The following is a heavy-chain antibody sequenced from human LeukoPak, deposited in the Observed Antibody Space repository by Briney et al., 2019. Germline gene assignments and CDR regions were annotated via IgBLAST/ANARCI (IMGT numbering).Heavy chain of an antibody. D-gene: IGHD5-18*01. CDR3: ARDGGYSYGYEGWFDP. Sequence: GGSLRLSCAASGFTFSSYEMNWVRQAPGKGLDWVSYISSSGRTKHYADSVKGRFTISRDNAKNSLFLQMNSLRAEDTAVYYCARDGGYSYGYEGWFDPWGQGTLVTVSS. CDR1: GFTFSSYE. J-gene: IGHJ5*02. V-gene: IGHV3-48*03. CDR2: ISSSGRTK.